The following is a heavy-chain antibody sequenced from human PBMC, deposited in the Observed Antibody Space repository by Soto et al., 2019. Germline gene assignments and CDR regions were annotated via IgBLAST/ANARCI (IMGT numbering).Heavy chain of an antibody. CDR3: ASPKTTVVTESGGGFDY. Sequence: QVQLVQSGAEVKKPGSSVKVSCKASGGTFSSYAISWVRQAPGQGLEWMGGIIPSFGTANYAQKFQGRVTITADESTSTAYMELSSLRSEDTAVYYCASPKTTVVTESGGGFDYWGQGTLVTFSS. D-gene: IGHD4-17*01. V-gene: IGHV1-69*01. CDR1: GGTFSSYA. J-gene: IGHJ4*02. CDR2: IIPSFGTA.